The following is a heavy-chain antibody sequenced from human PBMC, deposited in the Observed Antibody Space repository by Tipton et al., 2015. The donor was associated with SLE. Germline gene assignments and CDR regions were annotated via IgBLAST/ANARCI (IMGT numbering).Heavy chain of an antibody. D-gene: IGHD3-16*01. CDR3: ARGSALWRGDLDY. J-gene: IGHJ4*02. CDR1: GFYVSGYW. CDR2: IAPDGSEE. V-gene: IGHV3-7*01. Sequence: SLRLSCAASGFYVSGYWMTWVRQAPGKGLEWVGNIAPDGSEEFYVDSVKGRFTMSRDNTKNSPYLHMTALRADDTAVYYCARGSALWRGDLDYWGQGNLVTVSS.